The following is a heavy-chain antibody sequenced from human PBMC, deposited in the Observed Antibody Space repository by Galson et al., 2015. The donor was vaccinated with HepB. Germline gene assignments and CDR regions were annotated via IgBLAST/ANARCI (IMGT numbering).Heavy chain of an antibody. D-gene: IGHD2-21*01. CDR3: ARDARTWKELWSYFDY. CDR2: ISYDGSNT. V-gene: IGHV3-30-3*01. Sequence: SLRLSCAASGFIFSNYAMHWVRQAPGKGLEWLAVISYDGSNTFYAGSVKGRLTISRDNLKNTVYLQMNSLRAEDTAVYYCARDARTWKELWSYFDYWGQGTLVTVSS. CDR1: GFIFSNYA. J-gene: IGHJ4*02.